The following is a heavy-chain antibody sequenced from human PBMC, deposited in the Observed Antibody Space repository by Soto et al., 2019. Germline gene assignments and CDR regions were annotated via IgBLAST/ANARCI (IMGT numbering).Heavy chain of an antibody. V-gene: IGHV3-74*01. J-gene: IGHJ4*02. Sequence: PGGSLRHSYAASGFTFSSYWMHVVRQAPGKGLEWVSRINSDGSSTSYADTVNGRYTISRDNAKNTLNIQMNSLRAEDTAVYYCALLTGRGYWGQGT. CDR1: GFTFSSYW. D-gene: IGHD5-12*01. CDR3: ALLTGRGY. CDR2: INSDGSST.